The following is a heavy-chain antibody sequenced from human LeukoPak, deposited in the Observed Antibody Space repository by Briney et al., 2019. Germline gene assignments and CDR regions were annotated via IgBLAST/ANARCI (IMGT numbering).Heavy chain of an antibody. Sequence: GGPLRLSCAASGFTFSTYGMHWVRQAPGKGLEWVAFIRSDASNKYYADSVKGRFTISRDNSQNTLYLQMNSLRAEDTAVYYCAKGRWDLDYWGQGTLVTVSS. J-gene: IGHJ4*02. CDR1: GFTFSTYG. V-gene: IGHV3-30*02. CDR3: AKGRWDLDY. CDR2: IRSDASNK. D-gene: IGHD1-26*01.